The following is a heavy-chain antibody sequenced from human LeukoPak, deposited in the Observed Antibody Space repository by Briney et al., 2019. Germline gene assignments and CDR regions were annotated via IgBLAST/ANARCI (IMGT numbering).Heavy chain of an antibody. CDR1: GGSFSGYY. Sequence: SETLSLTCAAHGGSFSGYYWSWIRQPPGKGLEWIGEINHSGSTNYNPSLKSRVTISVDTSKNQFSLKLSSVTAADTAVYYCARVSEYCSSTSCYGGFDYWGQGTLVTVSS. V-gene: IGHV4-34*01. D-gene: IGHD2-2*01. CDR2: INHSGST. J-gene: IGHJ4*02. CDR3: ARVSEYCSSTSCYGGFDY.